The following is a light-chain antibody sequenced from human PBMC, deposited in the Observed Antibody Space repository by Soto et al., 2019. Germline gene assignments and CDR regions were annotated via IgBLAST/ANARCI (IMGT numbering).Light chain of an antibody. Sequence: EIVLTQSPGTLSLSPGERATLSCRASQSVSSSYLAWYQQKPGQAPRLLIDGASSRATGLPDRFSGSGSGTDFTLTISRLEPEDFAVYYCQQYGSSRWTFGQGTKVEIK. J-gene: IGKJ1*01. CDR3: QQYGSSRWT. V-gene: IGKV3-20*01. CDR2: GAS. CDR1: QSVSSSY.